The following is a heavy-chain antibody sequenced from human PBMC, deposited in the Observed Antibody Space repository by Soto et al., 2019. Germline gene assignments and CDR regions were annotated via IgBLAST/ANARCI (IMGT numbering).Heavy chain of an antibody. D-gene: IGHD1-1*01. CDR1: GYTFTSYG. CDR2: ISAYNGNT. CDR3: ARDLGWNACHY. Sequence: ASVKVSFKASGYTFTSYGISWVRQAPGQGLEWMGWISAYNGNTNYAQKFQGRVTITRDTSASTAYMELSSLRSEDTAVYYCARDLGWNACHYWGQGTLVTVSS. J-gene: IGHJ4*02. V-gene: IGHV1-18*01.